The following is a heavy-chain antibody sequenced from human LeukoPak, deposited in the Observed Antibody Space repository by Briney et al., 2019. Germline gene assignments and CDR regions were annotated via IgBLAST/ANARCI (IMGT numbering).Heavy chain of an antibody. CDR1: GFSFISYD. Sequence: PGGSLRLSCAASGFSFISYDIHWVRQAPGKGLEWVAFIQYDGRNKYYADSVKGRFAISRDTSKNTLYLQMNSLRGEDTAVYYCAKLPATTSPFDYWGQGTLVTVSS. D-gene: IGHD2-2*01. J-gene: IGHJ4*02. CDR3: AKLPATTSPFDY. V-gene: IGHV3-30*02. CDR2: IQYDGRNK.